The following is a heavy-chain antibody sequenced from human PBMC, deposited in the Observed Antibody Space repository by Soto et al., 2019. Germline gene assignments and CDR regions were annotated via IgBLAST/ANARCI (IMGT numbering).Heavy chain of an antibody. V-gene: IGHV4-39*02. CDR2: IYKSGTT. Sequence: PSETLSLTCTVSVDSISTSHYYWSWIRQPPGKGLEWSGSIYKSGTTYYNPSLKSRVTMSVDTSKNHFSLKLSSVTAADTALYYCASRGYNDDSVYWRIPFDPGGQG. CDR1: VDSISTSHYY. D-gene: IGHD3-22*01. CDR3: ASRGYNDDSVYWRIPFDP. J-gene: IGHJ3*01.